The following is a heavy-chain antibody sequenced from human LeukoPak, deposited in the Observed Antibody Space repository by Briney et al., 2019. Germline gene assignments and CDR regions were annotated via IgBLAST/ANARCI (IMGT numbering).Heavy chain of an antibody. J-gene: IGHJ4*02. V-gene: IGHV1-46*01. D-gene: IGHD4-11*01. CDR2: INPSGGGGST. Sequence: ASVKVSCKASGYTFTTYYMHLVRQAPGLGLEWMGMINPSGGGGSTSYAQKFQGRFTLTRDTSTTTLYMELGSLRSEDTAVYYCARAIPGTTTVSLDYWGQGTLVTVSS. CDR1: GYTFTTYY. CDR3: ARAIPGTTTVSLDY.